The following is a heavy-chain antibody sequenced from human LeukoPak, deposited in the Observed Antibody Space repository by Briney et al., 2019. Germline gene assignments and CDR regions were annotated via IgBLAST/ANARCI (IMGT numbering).Heavy chain of an antibody. V-gene: IGHV3-23*01. CDR2: ISGSGGST. Sequence: GGSLRLSCAASGFTFSSYAMSWVRQAPGKGLEWVSAISGSGGSTYYADSVKGRFTISRDNSKNTLYLQMNSLRAEDTAVYYCAKSGTYYGSGSPDYWGQGTLVTVSS. CDR1: GFTFSSYA. D-gene: IGHD3-10*01. J-gene: IGHJ4*02. CDR3: AKSGTYYGSGSPDY.